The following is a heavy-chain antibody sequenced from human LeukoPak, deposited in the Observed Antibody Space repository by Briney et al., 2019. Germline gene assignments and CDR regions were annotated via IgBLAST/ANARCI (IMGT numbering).Heavy chain of an antibody. J-gene: IGHJ6*03. V-gene: IGHV4-4*07. CDR3: ARGMGPLYYYGSGSYKGYYYYMDV. CDR2: IYTSGST. D-gene: IGHD3-10*01. CDR1: GGSISSFY. Sequence: SETLSLTCTVSGGSISSFYWSWIRQPAGKGLEWIGRIYTSGSTNYNPSLKSRVTMSVDTSKNQFSLKLSSVTAADTAVYFCARGMGPLYYYGSGSYKGYYYYMDVWGKGTTVTVSS.